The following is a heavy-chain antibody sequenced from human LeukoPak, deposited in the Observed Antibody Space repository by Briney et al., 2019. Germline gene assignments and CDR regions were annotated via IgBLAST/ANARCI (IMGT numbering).Heavy chain of an antibody. CDR2: IYYSGST. CDR3: ARLIYCTNGVCPYFYY. V-gene: IGHV4-39*07. D-gene: IGHD2-8*01. J-gene: IGHJ4*02. Sequence: SETLSLTCTVSGGSISSSSYYWGWRRQPPGKGLEWIGSIYYSGSTYYNPSLKSRVTISVDTSKNQFSLKLSSVTAADTAAYYCARLIYCTNGVCPYFYYWGQGTLVTVSS. CDR1: GGSISSSSYY.